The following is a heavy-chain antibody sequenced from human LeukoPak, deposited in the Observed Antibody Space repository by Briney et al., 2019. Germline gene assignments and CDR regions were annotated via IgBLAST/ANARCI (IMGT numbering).Heavy chain of an antibody. Sequence: SETLSLTCAVYGGSFSGYYWSWIRQPPGKGLEWIGEINHSGSTNYNPSLKSRVTISVDTSKNQFSLKRSSVTAADTAVYYCARGWIQLWYPSLSYYMDVWGKGTTVTVSS. D-gene: IGHD5-18*01. J-gene: IGHJ6*03. CDR1: GGSFSGYY. CDR2: INHSGST. V-gene: IGHV4-34*01. CDR3: ARGWIQLWYPSLSYYMDV.